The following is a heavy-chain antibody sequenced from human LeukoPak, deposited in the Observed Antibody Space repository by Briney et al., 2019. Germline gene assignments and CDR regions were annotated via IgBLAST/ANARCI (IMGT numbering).Heavy chain of an antibody. V-gene: IGHV1-58*02. CDR1: GFTFTSSA. CDR2: IVVGSGNT. CDR3: AADGEDSGSYSSFDY. Sequence: ATSVKVSCKASGFTFTSSAMQWVRQARGQRLEWIGWIVVGSGNTNYAQKFQERVTITRDMSTSIAYMELSSLSSEDTAVYYCAADGEDSGSYSSFDYWGQGTLVTVSS. J-gene: IGHJ4*02. D-gene: IGHD1-26*01.